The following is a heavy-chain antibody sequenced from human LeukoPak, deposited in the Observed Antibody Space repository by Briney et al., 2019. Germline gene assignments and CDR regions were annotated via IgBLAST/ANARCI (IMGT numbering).Heavy chain of an antibody. CDR3: ASDYDSSGYDY. D-gene: IGHD3-22*01. Sequence: SETLSLTCTVSGGSISSGGYYWSRIRQHPGKGLEWIGYIYYSGSTYYNPSLKSRVTISVDTSKNQFSLKLSSVTAADTAVYYCASDYDSSGYDYWGQGTLVTVSS. CDR1: GGSISSGGYY. J-gene: IGHJ4*02. V-gene: IGHV4-31*03. CDR2: IYYSGST.